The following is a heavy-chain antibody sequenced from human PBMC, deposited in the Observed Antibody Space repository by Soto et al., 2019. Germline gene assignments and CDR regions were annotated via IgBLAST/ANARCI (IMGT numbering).Heavy chain of an antibody. J-gene: IGHJ3*02. CDR2: ISPYDGDR. CDR3: ARDLHHLGSGSYFDDVFDI. V-gene: IGHV1-18*01. CDR1: GYTFTSYG. D-gene: IGHD3-10*01. Sequence: QVQLVQSGAEVKKPGASVKVSCKASGYTFTSYGISWVRQAPGQGLEWMGWISPYDGDRNYAQNLQGRVTMTTDTSTSTAYMEVRSLRSDDTAVYFCARDLHHLGSGSYFDDVFDIWGQGTMVTVSS.